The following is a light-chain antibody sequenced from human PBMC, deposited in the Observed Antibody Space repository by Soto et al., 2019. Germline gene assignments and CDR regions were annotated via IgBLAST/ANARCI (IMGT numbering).Light chain of an antibody. CDR1: QSISSW. CDR2: KAS. V-gene: IGKV1-5*03. CDR3: QQYNSYSRT. J-gene: IGKJ1*01. Sequence: DIQMTQSPSTLSASVGDRVTITCRASQSISSWLAWYQRKPGKAPKVLIYKASTLESGVPSRFSGSGSGTEFTLTISSLQPDDFATYYCQQYNSYSRTFGQGTKVEIK.